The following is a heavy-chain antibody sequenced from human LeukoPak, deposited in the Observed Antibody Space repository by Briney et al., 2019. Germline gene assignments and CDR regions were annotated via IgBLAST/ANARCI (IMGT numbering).Heavy chain of an antibody. D-gene: IGHD3-22*01. CDR2: INPSGGST. Sequence: GESLKISCKGSGYTFTGYYMHWVRQAPGQGLEWMGIINPSGGSTSYAQKFQGRVTMTRDMSTSTVYMELRSLRSDDTAVYYCARGYYYDSSGSLFNYYYYYMDVWGKGTTVTVSS. CDR1: GYTFTGYY. J-gene: IGHJ6*03. V-gene: IGHV1-46*01. CDR3: ARGYYYDSSGSLFNYYYYYMDV.